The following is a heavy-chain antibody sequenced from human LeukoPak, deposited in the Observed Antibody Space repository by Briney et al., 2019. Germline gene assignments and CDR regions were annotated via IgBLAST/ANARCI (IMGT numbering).Heavy chain of an antibody. D-gene: IGHD1-26*01. J-gene: IGHJ4*02. Sequence: GGSLRLSCAASGFTFSRNSMNWVRQAPGKGLEWVSPISSSTSYIYYADSVKGRFTISRDNAKNSLYLQMNSLRAEDTAVYYCARAGGSYYFDYWGQGTLVTVSS. CDR3: ARAGGSYYFDY. CDR1: GFTFSRNS. CDR2: ISSSTSYI. V-gene: IGHV3-21*01.